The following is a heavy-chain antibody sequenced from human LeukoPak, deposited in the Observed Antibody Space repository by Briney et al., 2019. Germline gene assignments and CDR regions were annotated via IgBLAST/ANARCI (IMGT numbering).Heavy chain of an antibody. D-gene: IGHD6-19*01. V-gene: IGHV4-39*01. CDR3: ARGAVAGTGYFDY. Sequence: SETLSLTCTVSGDSIISSSYYWGWIRQPPGKGLVWIGSIYYSGNTYYNPSLKSRVTISVDTSKNQFSLRLSSVTAADTAVYFCARGAVAGTGYFDYWGQGTLVTVSS. J-gene: IGHJ4*02. CDR1: GDSIISSSYY. CDR2: IYYSGNT.